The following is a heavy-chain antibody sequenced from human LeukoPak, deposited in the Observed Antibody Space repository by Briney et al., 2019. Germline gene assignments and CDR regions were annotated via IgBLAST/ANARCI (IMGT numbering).Heavy chain of an antibody. V-gene: IGHV3-23*01. CDR2: MSRSGGIT. J-gene: IGHJ4*02. CDR3: AKDTAVGGSPYYFEY. Sequence: GGSLRLSCAASGFTVSTNYISWVRQAPGKGLEWVSAMSRSGGITYYADSVKRRFTISRDNSKNTLYLLMNSLRAEDTAVYYCAKDTAVGGSPYYFEYWGQGTLVTVSS. CDR1: GFTVSTNY. D-gene: IGHD6-19*01.